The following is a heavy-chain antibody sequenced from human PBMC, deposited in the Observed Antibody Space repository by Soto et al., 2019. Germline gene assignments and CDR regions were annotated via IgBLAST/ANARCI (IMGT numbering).Heavy chain of an antibody. CDR3: AVTVEMATTGGFFDC. V-gene: IGHV1-18*01. Sequence: QVQLVQSGAEVKKPGASVKVSCKASGYTFTSYGISWVRQAPGQGLEWMGWISAYNGNTNYAQKLQGRVTMTTDTSTSTAYMELRSLRSDDTAVYYCAVTVEMATTGGFFDCWGQGTLVTVSS. CDR1: GYTFTSYG. J-gene: IGHJ4*02. CDR2: ISAYNGNT. D-gene: IGHD1-1*01.